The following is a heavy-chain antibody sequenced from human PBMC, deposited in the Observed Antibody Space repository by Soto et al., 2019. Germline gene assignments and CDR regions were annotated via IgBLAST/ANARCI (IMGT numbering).Heavy chain of an antibody. CDR1: GFTVSSNY. CDR3: ARSLNTVTTTGITYYFDY. D-gene: IGHD4-17*01. CDR2: IYSGGST. Sequence: EVQLVESGGGLVQPGGSLRLSCAASGFTVSSNYMSWVRQAPGKGLEWVSVIYSGGSTYYADSVKGRFTISRDNSKNTLYLQMNSLRAADTAVYYCARSLNTVTTTGITYYFDYRGQGALVTVSS. J-gene: IGHJ4*02. V-gene: IGHV3-66*01.